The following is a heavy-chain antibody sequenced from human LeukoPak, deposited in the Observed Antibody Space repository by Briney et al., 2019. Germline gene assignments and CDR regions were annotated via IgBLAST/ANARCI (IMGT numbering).Heavy chain of an antibody. CDR3: AKDELAEYYYASSGYYPGY. Sequence: PGGSLRLSCAASGFTFSSYAMSWVRQAPGKGLEWVSAISGSGGSTYYADSVKGRFTISRDNSKNTLYMQMNSLRGEDTAVYYCAKDELAEYYYASSGYYPGYWGQGTLVTVSS. CDR1: GFTFSSYA. CDR2: ISGSGGST. J-gene: IGHJ4*02. V-gene: IGHV3-23*01. D-gene: IGHD3-22*01.